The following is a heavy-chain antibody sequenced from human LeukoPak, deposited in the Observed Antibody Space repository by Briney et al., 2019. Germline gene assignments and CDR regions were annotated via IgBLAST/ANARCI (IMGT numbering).Heavy chain of an antibody. CDR1: GGSISSYY. V-gene: IGHV4-59*01. CDR2: TYYSGST. Sequence: SETLSLTCTVSGGSISSYYWSWIRQPPGKGLEWIGYTYYSGSTNYNPSLKSRVTISVDTSKNQFSLKLSSVTAADTAVYYCASVVSNWFDPWGQGTLVTVSS. CDR3: ASVVSNWFDP. J-gene: IGHJ5*02. D-gene: IGHD2-2*01.